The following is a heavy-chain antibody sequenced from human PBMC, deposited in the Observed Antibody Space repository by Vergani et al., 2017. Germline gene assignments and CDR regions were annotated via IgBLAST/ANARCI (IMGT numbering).Heavy chain of an antibody. J-gene: IGHJ6*04. CDR3: AREGYCSSTSCYSMDV. CDR1: GFTFSSYG. D-gene: IGHD2-2*01. V-gene: IGHV3-33*08. CDR2: IWYDGSNT. Sequence: QVQLVESGGGVVQPGRSLRLSCAASGFTFSSYGMHWVRQAPGKGLERVAVIWYDGSNTYYADSVKGRFTISRDNSKNTLYLQMNSLRAEDTAVYYCAREGYCSSTSCYSMDVWGKGSTVTVSS.